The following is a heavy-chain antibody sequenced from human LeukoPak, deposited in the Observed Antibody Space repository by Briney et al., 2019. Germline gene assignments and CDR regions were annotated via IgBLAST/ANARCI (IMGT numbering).Heavy chain of an antibody. CDR1: GGTFSSYA. CDR3: ASGDYCSGGSCYFDY. J-gene: IGHJ4*02. Sequence: SVKVSCKASGGTFSSYAISWVRQAPGQGLEWMGGIIPIFGTANYAQKFQGRVTITADESTSTAYMELSSLRSEDTAVYYCASGDYCSGGSCYFDYLGQGTLVTVSS. D-gene: IGHD2-15*01. V-gene: IGHV1-69*13. CDR2: IIPIFGTA.